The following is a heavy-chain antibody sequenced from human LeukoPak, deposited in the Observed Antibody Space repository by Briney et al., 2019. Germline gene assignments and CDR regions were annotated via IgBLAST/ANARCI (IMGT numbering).Heavy chain of an antibody. J-gene: IGHJ4*02. D-gene: IGHD2-15*01. CDR2: ISYDGSNK. CDR3: ARGRDIVVVVAANDY. CDR1: GFTLSSYA. Sequence: PGGSLRLSCAASGFTLSSYAMHWVRQAPGKGLEWVAVISYDGSNKYYADSVKGRFTISRDNSKNTLYLQMNSLRAEDTAVYYCARGRDIVVVVAANDYWGQGTLVTVSS. V-gene: IGHV3-30-3*01.